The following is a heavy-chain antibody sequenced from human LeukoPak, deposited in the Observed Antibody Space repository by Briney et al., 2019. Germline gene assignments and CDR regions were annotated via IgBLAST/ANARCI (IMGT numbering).Heavy chain of an antibody. D-gene: IGHD1-1*01. CDR3: VKDRSTSGVSEFDC. J-gene: IGHJ4*02. CDR1: EFSLSSYT. Sequence: GGSLRLSCAASEFSLSSYTMNWVRQVPGKGLEWVSFISWDGSSTYYVDSVKGRFIISRDNRKNSLYLQMNSLRTEDTALYYCVKDRSTSGVSEFDCWGQGTLVTVSS. CDR2: ISWDGSST. V-gene: IGHV3-43*01.